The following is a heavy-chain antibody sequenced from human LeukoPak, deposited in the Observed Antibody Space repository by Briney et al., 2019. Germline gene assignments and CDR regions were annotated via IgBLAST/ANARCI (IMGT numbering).Heavy chain of an antibody. J-gene: IGHJ5*02. CDR3: ARGLAYYDFWSGYSGWFDP. CDR2: INHSGST. D-gene: IGHD3-3*01. Sequence: SETLSLTCAVYGGSFSGYYWSWIRQPPGKGLEWMGEINHSGSTNYNPSLKSRVTISVDTSENQFSLRLSSVTAADTAIYYCARGLAYYDFWSGYSGWFDPWGQGILVAVSS. V-gene: IGHV4-34*01. CDR1: GGSFSGYY.